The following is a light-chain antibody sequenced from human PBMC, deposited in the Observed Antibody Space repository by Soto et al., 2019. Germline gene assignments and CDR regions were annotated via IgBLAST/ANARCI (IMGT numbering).Light chain of an antibody. J-gene: IGKJ1*01. CDR2: GAS. CDR3: QQYGGSPRT. CDR1: QSLSSNY. Sequence: EIVLTQSPGTLSLSPGERATLSCRASQSLSSNYVAWYQQKPGQAPRLLIYGASDRATGVPDRFSGSGSGTDCTLTISRLDPEDFAVYYCQQYGGSPRTFGQGTKVEIE. V-gene: IGKV3-20*01.